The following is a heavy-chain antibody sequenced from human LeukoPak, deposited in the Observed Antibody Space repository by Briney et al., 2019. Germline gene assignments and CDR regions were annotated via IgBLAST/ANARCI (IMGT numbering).Heavy chain of an antibody. J-gene: IGHJ4*02. CDR3: ARHGTGWSFDY. CDR2: IQNTGST. CDR1: GGSISSYY. V-gene: IGHV4-59*01. D-gene: IGHD6-19*01. Sequence: SETLSLTCTVSGGSISSYYWSWIRQPPGKGLEWIGYIQNTGSTNYNPSLKSRVSISKDTSKNQFSLKLSSVTAADTAVYYCARHGTGWSFDYWGQGTLVTVSS.